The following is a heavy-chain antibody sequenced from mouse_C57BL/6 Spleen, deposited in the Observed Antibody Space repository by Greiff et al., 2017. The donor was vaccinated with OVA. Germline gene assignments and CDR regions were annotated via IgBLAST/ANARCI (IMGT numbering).Heavy chain of an antibody. CDR3: TRGGWDGAMDY. D-gene: IGHD4-1*01. J-gene: IGHJ4*01. CDR1: GFTFSSYA. V-gene: IGHV5-9-1*02. Sequence: EVKLMESGEGLVKPGGSLKLSCAASGFTFSSYAMSWVRQTPEKRLEWVAYISSGGDYIYYADTVKGRFPISRDNARKTLYLQMSSLKSKDTAMYYCTRGGWDGAMDYWGQGTSVTVSS. CDR2: ISSGGDYI.